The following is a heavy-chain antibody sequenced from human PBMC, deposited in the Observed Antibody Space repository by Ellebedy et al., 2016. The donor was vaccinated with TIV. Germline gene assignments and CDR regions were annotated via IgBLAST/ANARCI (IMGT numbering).Heavy chain of an antibody. CDR2: IRQEGDEI. CDR3: ARRAIYGDYAVQGNPWFYP. V-gene: IGHV3-7*01. CDR1: GFNFRSYW. Sequence: GESLKISCAASGFNFRSYWMTWVRQAPGKGLEWVAKIRQEGDEIYYVESVKGRFTISKDNAKNPLFLQMNSLRVEDTAVYYCARRAIYGDYAVQGNPWFYPWGQGTLVTVSS. J-gene: IGHJ5*01. D-gene: IGHD4-17*01.